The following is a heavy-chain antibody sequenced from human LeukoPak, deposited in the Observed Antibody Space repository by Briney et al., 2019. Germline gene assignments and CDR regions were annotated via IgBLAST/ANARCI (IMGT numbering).Heavy chain of an antibody. D-gene: IGHD6-19*01. V-gene: IGHV1-8*01. J-gene: IGHJ6*03. Sequence: ASVKVSCKASVYTFTNFDINWVRQATGQGLEWMGWMNPNSGNTGYAQKFQGRVTMTMNTSITTAYMELSSLISEDTAVYYCARGPQWRGDYYYIDVWGRGTTVTVSS. CDR3: ARGPQWRGDYYYIDV. CDR1: VYTFTNFD. CDR2: MNPNSGNT.